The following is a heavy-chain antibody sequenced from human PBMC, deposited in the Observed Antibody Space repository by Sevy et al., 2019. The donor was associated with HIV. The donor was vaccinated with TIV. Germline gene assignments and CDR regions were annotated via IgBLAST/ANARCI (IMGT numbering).Heavy chain of an antibody. CDR2: MSGSSGRT. Sequence: GGSQRLSCAASGFSFSDYAMSWVRQAPGKGLEWVSSMSGSSGRTYYADSVKGRFTISRDNSKNTLYLQMNSLRAGDTAVYYCAKDEDLEMPTVFDYWGQGTLVTVSS. V-gene: IGHV3-23*01. J-gene: IGHJ4*02. CDR3: AKDEDLEMPTVFDY. D-gene: IGHD2-2*01. CDR1: GFSFSDYA.